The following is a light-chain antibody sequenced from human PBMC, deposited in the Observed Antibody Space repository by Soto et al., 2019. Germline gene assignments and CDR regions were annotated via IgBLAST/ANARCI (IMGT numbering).Light chain of an antibody. CDR2: DAS. J-gene: IGKJ5*01. CDR3: QQYNNWPPIT. CDR1: QSVRSK. V-gene: IGKV3-15*01. Sequence: EIVMTQSPGTLSVSPGERATLSCRASQSVRSKLAWYQQKPGQAPRLLIYDASTRATGIPARFSGSGSGTEFTLTISSLQSEDFAVYYCQQYNNWPPITCGQGTRPEIK.